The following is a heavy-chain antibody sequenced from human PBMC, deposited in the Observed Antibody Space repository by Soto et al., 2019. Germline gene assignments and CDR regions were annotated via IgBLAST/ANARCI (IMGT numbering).Heavy chain of an antibody. D-gene: IGHD2-15*01. J-gene: IGHJ4*02. CDR1: GYTFTSYY. CDR2: INPSGGST. CDR3: AGDDCSGGSCYRPGFDY. Sequence: QVQLVQSGAEVKKPGASVKVSCKASGYTFTSYYMHWVRQAPGQGLEWMGIINPSGGSTSYAQKFQGRVTITRDTSTRAVYMALSSLRSEDTAVYYCAGDDCSGGSCYRPGFDYWGQGTLVTVSS. V-gene: IGHV1-46*01.